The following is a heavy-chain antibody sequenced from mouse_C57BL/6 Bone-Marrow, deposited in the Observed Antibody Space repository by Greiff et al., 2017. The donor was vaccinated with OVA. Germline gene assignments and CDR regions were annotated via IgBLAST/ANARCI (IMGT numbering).Heavy chain of an antibody. J-gene: IGHJ3*01. CDR2: IYPRSGNT. Sequence: QVQLQQSGAELARPGASVKLSCKASGYTFTSYGISWVKQRTGQGLEWIGEIYPRSGNTYYNEKFKGKATLTADKSSGTAYMELRSLTSEDSAVYFCARNGYYGNYEFAYWGQGTLVTVSA. CDR1: GYTFTSYG. V-gene: IGHV1-81*01. CDR3: ARNGYYGNYEFAY. D-gene: IGHD2-1*01.